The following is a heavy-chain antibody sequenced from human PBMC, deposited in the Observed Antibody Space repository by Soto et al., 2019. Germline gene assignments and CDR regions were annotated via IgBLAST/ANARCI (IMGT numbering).Heavy chain of an antibody. J-gene: IGHJ6*02. Sequence: ASVKVSCKASGYTFTGYYMHWVRQAPGQGLEWMGWINPNSGGTNYAQKFQGWVTMTRDTSISTAYMELSRLRSDDTAVYYCARVLFGVSEDWYYYVMDFWGQGTTDTGSS. CDR3: ARVLFGVSEDWYYYVMDF. D-gene: IGHD3-16*01. CDR2: INPNSGGT. CDR1: GYTFTGYY. V-gene: IGHV1-2*04.